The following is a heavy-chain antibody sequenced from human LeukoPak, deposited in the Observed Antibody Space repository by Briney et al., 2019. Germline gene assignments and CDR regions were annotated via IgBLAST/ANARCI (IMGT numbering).Heavy chain of an antibody. CDR2: ISGSGDIT. CDR3: ARELSGWYFDY. Sequence: GGSLRLSCAASGFTFSSYAMSWVRQAPGKGLEWVSAISGSGDITYLADSVKGRFTISRDNSKNTLYLQMNSLRVEDTAVYYCARELSGWYFDYWGQGTLVTVSS. D-gene: IGHD6-19*01. J-gene: IGHJ4*02. V-gene: IGHV3-23*01. CDR1: GFTFSSYA.